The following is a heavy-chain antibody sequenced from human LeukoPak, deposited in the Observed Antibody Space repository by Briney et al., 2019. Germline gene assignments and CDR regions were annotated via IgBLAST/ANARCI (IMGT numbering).Heavy chain of an antibody. J-gene: IGHJ6*03. CDR3: ARERITMVRGVLLNYYYYYMDV. Sequence: GASVKVSCKASGYTFTSYGISWVRQAPGQGLEWIGWISAYNGNTNYAQKLQGRVTMTTDTSTSTAYMELRSLRSDDTAVYYCARERITMVRGVLLNYYYYYMDVWGKGTTVTVSS. CDR1: GYTFTSYG. CDR2: ISAYNGNT. V-gene: IGHV1-18*01. D-gene: IGHD3-10*01.